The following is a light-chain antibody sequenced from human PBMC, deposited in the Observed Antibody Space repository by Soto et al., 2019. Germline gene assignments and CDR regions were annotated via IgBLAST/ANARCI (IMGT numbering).Light chain of an antibody. Sequence: DIQMTQSPSTLSASVGDRVTITCRASQSISNWLAWYQQKPGKAPKVLIYEASSLESGVPSRFNGSGSGTELTLSITRLQPDDFAPYYCRQYNSYREPFGGGTKVEIK. V-gene: IGKV1-5*03. CDR2: EAS. CDR3: RQYNSYREP. J-gene: IGKJ4*01. CDR1: QSISNW.